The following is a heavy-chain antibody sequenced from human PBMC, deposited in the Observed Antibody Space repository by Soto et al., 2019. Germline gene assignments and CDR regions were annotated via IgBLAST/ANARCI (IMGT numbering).Heavy chain of an antibody. CDR2: MNPKSGNT. D-gene: IGHD1-7*01. J-gene: IGHJ6*02. Sequence: QVQPVQSGAEVKKPGASVKVSCKASGYTFTSYDINWARQATGQGLEWIGWMNPKSGNTGYAQKFQGRVTMTRNTSISTAYMELSSLRSEDMAVYFCVRGTRTTDVWGQGTTVTVSS. V-gene: IGHV1-8*01. CDR3: VRGTRTTDV. CDR1: GYTFTSYD.